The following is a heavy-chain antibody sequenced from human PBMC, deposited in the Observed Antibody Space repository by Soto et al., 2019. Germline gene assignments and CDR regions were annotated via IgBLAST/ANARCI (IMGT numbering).Heavy chain of an antibody. J-gene: IGHJ3*02. CDR3: ANHFASGCSRRDAWDI. CDR1: GFTFSQYA. CDR2: VSGSGASS. D-gene: IGHD6-25*01. V-gene: IGHV3-23*01. Sequence: VQLLESGGGLVQPGGSLRLSCAASGFTFSQYAMGWVRQAPGKGLEWVSIVSGSGASSTYADAVKGRFAISRDDSKNMLYLQLNSLSIDDTAVYYCANHFASGCSRRDAWDIWGQGTMVTVSS.